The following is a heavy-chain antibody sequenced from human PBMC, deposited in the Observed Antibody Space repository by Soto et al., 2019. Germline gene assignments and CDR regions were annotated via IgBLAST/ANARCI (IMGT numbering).Heavy chain of an antibody. CDR3: TRPQTPTYYDFWSGYLGVYYYGMDV. V-gene: IGHV3-49*03. D-gene: IGHD3-3*01. CDR2: IRSKAYGGTT. CDR1: GFTFGDYA. J-gene: IGHJ6*02. Sequence: SGGSLRLSCTASGFTFGDYAMSWFRQAPGKGLEWVGFIRSKAYGGTTEYAASVKGRFTISRDDSKSIAYLQMNSLKTEDTAVYYCTRPQTPTYYDFWSGYLGVYYYGMDVWGQGTTVTVSS.